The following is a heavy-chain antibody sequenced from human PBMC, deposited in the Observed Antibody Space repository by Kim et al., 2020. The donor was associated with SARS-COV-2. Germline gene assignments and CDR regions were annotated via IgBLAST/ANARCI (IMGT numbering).Heavy chain of an antibody. CDR3: SAGTTYYWDY. J-gene: IGHJ4*02. Sequence: GGSLRLSCAASGFPFSRHAMSWARQAAGTGLEWVSAIGSTGGTYYADSAKGRFTISRENSKNTLYLQLNSLRAEDTAGYFCSAGTTYYWDYWGEGTLVT. CDR1: GFPFSRHA. V-gene: IGHV3-23*01. D-gene: IGHD3-10*01. CDR2: IGSTGGT.